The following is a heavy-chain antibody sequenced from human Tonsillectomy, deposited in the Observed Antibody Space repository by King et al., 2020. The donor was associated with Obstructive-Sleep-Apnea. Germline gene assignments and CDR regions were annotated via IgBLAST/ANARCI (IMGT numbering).Heavy chain of an antibody. D-gene: IGHD2-2*01. J-gene: IGHJ4*02. CDR3: ARWSDLPI. V-gene: IGHV5-51*01. CDR2: IFPGDSDT. CDR1: GYSFTSYW. Sequence: QLVQSGAEVKKPGESLKIFCKGSGYSFTSYWIGWVRQMPGKGLEWMGIIFPGDSDTRYSPSFQGQVTISVDQSISTAYLQRSSLKASDTAIYYCARWSDLPIWGQGTLVTVSS.